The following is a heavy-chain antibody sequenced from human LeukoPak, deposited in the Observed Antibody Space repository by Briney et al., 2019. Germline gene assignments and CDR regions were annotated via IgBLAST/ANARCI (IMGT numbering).Heavy chain of an antibody. D-gene: IGHD5-24*01. CDR3: VRADGRDGYTGLLYS. Sequence: SETLSLTCAVYGGSFSAYHWTWIRQPPGKGLEWIGEIDYSGVTNYNPSLKSRVTLSVDTSKNQFSLRLTSVTAADAAVYFCVRADGRDGYTGLLYSWGQGTLVTVSS. V-gene: IGHV4-34*01. J-gene: IGHJ4*02. CDR1: GGSFSAYH. CDR2: IDYSGVT.